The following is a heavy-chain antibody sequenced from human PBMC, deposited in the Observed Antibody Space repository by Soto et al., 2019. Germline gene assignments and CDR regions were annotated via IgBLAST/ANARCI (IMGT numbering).Heavy chain of an antibody. D-gene: IGHD3-22*01. V-gene: IGHV3-33*01. CDR2: IWYDGSNK. CDR1: GFTFSSYG. J-gene: IGHJ3*02. CDR3: ARGGKGYYYDSSGYYTPSGAFDI. Sequence: GGSLRLSCAASGFTFSSYGMHWVRQAPGKGLEWVAVIWYDGSNKYYADSVKGRFTISRDNSKNTLYLQMNSLRAEDTAVYYCARGGKGYYYDSSGYYTPSGAFDIWGQGTMVTVS.